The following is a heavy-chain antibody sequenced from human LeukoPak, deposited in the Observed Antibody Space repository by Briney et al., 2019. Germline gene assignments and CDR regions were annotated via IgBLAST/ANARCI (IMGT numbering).Heavy chain of an antibody. CDR2: INPNSVGT. CDR3: DRDRTRTGYSSGWYHDY. J-gene: IGHJ4*02. D-gene: IGHD6-19*01. V-gene: IGHV1-2*07. Sequence: ASGRLSYKPSGYTFTGYYIHWVRQAPGQGLEWMRWINPNSVGTNYAHKLHPRVTITRDTYISKASMELSRLSSDDTDVYYCDRDRTRTGYSSGWYHDYWGQAPLVTVSP. CDR1: GYTFTGYY.